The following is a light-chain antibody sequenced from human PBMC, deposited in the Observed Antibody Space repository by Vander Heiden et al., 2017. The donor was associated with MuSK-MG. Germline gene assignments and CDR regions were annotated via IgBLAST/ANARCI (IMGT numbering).Light chain of an antibody. CDR2: GAA. V-gene: IGKV3-20*01. J-gene: IGKJ4*01. CDR3: HQYGASPPLT. CDR1: QIFDSAF. Sequence: EIVLTQSPGTLSLSPGERATPSCRVRQIFDSAFLAWYQQKAGQAPRLLIYGAATRATGIPDRCSGSGSGTDFTLTISRLEPEDFAVYYCHQYGASPPLTFGGGTKVEIK.